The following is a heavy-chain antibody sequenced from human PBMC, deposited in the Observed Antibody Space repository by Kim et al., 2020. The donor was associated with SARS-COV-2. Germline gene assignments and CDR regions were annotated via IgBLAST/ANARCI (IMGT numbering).Heavy chain of an antibody. D-gene: IGHD6-6*01. CDR2: INHSGNT. Sequence: SETLSLTCAVYGGSFSGYYWTWIRQSPGKGLEWIGEINHSGNTNSNPSLKSRVSLSVDISKNQFSLKLTSVTAADTAVYYCASRPPRVGTRPRYYFDCWGQGTLVTVSS. CDR1: GGSFSGYY. CDR3: ASRPPRVGTRPRYYFDC. J-gene: IGHJ4*02. V-gene: IGHV4-34*01.